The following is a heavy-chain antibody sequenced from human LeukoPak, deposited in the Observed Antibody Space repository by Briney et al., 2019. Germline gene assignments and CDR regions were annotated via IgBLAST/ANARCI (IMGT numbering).Heavy chain of an antibody. D-gene: IGHD3-10*02. CDR2: IKQDGSEK. V-gene: IGHV3-7*01. CDR1: GIIFSNYW. CDR3: AELGITMIGGV. Sequence: PGGSLRLPCAASGIIFSNYWMSWVRQAPGKGLEWVANIKQDGSEKYYVDSVKGRFTISRDNAKNSLYLQMNSLRAEDTAVYYCAELGITMIGGVWGKGTTVTISS. J-gene: IGHJ6*04.